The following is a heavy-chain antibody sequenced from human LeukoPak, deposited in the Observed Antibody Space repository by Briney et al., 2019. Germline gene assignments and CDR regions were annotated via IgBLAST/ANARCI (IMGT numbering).Heavy chain of an antibody. Sequence: ASVKVSCKASGYNFISYYLHWGRQAPGQGLEWMGIINPSGGSTSYAQKFQDRVTMTRDTSTSTVYMELSSLKSEDTAVYYCAREDVVLVDAVRYQYYGMDVWGQGTTVTVSS. CDR2: INPSGGST. CDR3: AREDVVLVDAVRYQYYGMDV. CDR1: GYNFISYY. D-gene: IGHD2-8*01. J-gene: IGHJ6*02. V-gene: IGHV1-46*01.